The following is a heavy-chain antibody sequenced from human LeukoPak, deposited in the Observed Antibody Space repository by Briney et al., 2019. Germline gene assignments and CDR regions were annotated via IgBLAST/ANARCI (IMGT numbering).Heavy chain of an antibody. CDR1: GFTFGRYD. D-gene: IGHD6-25*01. CDR2: ISDSGGTT. Sequence: PGGSLRLSCAASGFTFGRYDMSWVRQAPGKGLEWVSAISDSGGTTHYADSVRGRFSISRDNSNSPLFLQMKCLRADDTAVFYFAEQSVSGYGSGWDCYFDHWGR. CDR3: AEQSVSGYGSGWDCYFDH. V-gene: IGHV3-23*01. J-gene: IGHJ2*01.